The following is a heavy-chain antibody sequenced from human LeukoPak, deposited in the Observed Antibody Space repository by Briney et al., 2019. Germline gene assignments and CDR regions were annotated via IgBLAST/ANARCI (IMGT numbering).Heavy chain of an antibody. CDR1: GGSFSGYY. D-gene: IGHD5-18*01. V-gene: IGHV4-59*01. CDR2: IYYSGST. CDR3: ARVQYSYGSGYYFDY. J-gene: IGHJ4*02. Sequence: SETLSLTCAVYGGSFSGYYWSWIRQPPGKGLEWIGYIYYSGSTNYNPSLKSRVTISEDTSKNQFSLNLTSVTAADTAVYHCARVQYSYGSGYYFDYWGQGTLVTVSS.